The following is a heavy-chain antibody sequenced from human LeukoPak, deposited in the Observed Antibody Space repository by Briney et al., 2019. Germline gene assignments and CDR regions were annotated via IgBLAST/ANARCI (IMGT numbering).Heavy chain of an antibody. J-gene: IGHJ3*01. Sequence: KGRFTISRDNSKNTLYLQMNSLRAEDTAVYYCARGVVFISAFDVWGQGTLVTVSS. D-gene: IGHD3-22*01. V-gene: IGHV3-30*01. CDR3: ARGVVFISAFDV.